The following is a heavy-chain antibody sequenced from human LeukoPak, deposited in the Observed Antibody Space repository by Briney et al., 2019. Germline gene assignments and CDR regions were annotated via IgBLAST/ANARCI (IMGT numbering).Heavy chain of an antibody. CDR2: ISYDGRNR. V-gene: IGHV3-30*04. CDR1: GFTFSPYA. Sequence: PGGSLRLSCAASGFTFSPYAMHWVRQAPGKGLEWVALISYDGRNRYYADPVKGRFTISRDNSKNTLYLQMNSLRAEDTAVYYCARDLKGSLDFDYWGQGTLVTVSS. J-gene: IGHJ4*02. D-gene: IGHD1-26*01. CDR3: ARDLKGSLDFDY.